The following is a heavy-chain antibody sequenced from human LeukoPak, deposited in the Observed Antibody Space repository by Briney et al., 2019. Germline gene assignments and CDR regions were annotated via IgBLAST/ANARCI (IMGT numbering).Heavy chain of an antibody. V-gene: IGHV3-23*01. J-gene: IGHJ4*02. Sequence: GGSLRLSCSASGFTFSSYAMSWVRQAPGKGLEWVSTIGSSGDTTYYAGPVKGRFTISRDNSRNTLYLQMNSLRAEDTAVYYWAKGGGSGCYSQSDCWGQGTLVTVSS. CDR2: IGSSGDTT. CDR1: GFTFSSYA. CDR3: AKGGGSGCYSQSDC. D-gene: IGHD3-3*01.